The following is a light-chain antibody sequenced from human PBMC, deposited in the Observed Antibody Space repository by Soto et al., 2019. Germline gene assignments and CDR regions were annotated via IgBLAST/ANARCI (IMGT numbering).Light chain of an antibody. J-gene: IGKJ5*01. CDR3: QQYNNWPIT. V-gene: IGKV3-15*01. CDR1: QSVSGD. CDR2: DAS. Sequence: TLSPATVSVSKRERATLSCMASQSVSGDLAWYHHKPGQAPRLLIYDASTRALDTPARFAGSGSGTEFTLTISSLQSEDFAGYFCQQYNNWPITFAQGTRLE.